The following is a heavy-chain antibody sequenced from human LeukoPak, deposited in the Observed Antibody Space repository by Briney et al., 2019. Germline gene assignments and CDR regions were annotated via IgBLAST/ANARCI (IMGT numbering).Heavy chain of an antibody. D-gene: IGHD3-16*02. CDR1: GYTFTGYY. Sequence: SVKVSCKASGYTFTGYYMHWVRQAPGQGLEWMGRIIPILGIANYAQKFQGRVTITADKSTSTAYMELSSLRSEDTAVYYCARPSTTIVNYFDYWGQGTLVTVSS. CDR3: ARPSTTIVNYFDY. V-gene: IGHV1-69*02. CDR2: IIPILGIA. J-gene: IGHJ4*02.